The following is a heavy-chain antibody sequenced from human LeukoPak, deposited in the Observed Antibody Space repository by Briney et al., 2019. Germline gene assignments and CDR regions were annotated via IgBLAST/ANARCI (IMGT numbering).Heavy chain of an antibody. CDR3: TTETGLGDQLRFLEWLPMGYDAFDI. CDR1: GFTFSNAW. D-gene: IGHD3-3*01. J-gene: IGHJ3*02. Sequence: GGSLRLSCAASGFTFSNAWMSWVRQAPGKGLEWVGRIKSKTDGGTTDYAAPVKGRFTISRDDSKNTLYLQMNSLKTEDTAVYYCTTETGLGDQLRFLEWLPMGYDAFDIWGQGTMVTVSS. CDR2: IKSKTDGGTT. V-gene: IGHV3-15*01.